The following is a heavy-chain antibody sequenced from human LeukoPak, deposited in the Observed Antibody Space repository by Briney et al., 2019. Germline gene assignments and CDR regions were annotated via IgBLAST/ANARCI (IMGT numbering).Heavy chain of an antibody. CDR2: INPSGGST. CDR3: ARETIVVVPAAMSTSGSSVSVDFGY. V-gene: IGHV1-46*01. J-gene: IGHJ4*02. Sequence: ASVKVSCKASGYTFTSYYMHLVRQAPGQGLEWMGIINPSGGSTSYAQKFQGRVTMTRDTSTSTVYMELSSPRSEDTAVYYCARETIVVVPAAMSTSGSSVSVDFGYWGQGTLLTVSS. CDR1: GYTFTSYY. D-gene: IGHD2-2*01.